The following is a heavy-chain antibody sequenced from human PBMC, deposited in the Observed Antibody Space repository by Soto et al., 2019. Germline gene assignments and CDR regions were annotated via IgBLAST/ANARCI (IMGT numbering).Heavy chain of an antibody. CDR2: SYYSGST. J-gene: IGHJ3*02. CDR1: GGSVSSGSYY. Sequence: SETLSLTCTVSGGSVSSGSYYWSWIRQPPGKGLEWIGYSYYSGSTNYNPSLKSRVTISVDTSKNQFSLKLSSVTAADTAVYYCAREGYSSGWSDAFDIWGQGTMVTVSS. CDR3: AREGYSSGWSDAFDI. V-gene: IGHV4-61*01. D-gene: IGHD6-19*01.